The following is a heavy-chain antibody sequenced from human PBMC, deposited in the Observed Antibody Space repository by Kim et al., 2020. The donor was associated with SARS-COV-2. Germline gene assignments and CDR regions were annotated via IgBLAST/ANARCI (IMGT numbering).Heavy chain of an antibody. D-gene: IGHD1-1*01. Sequence: GGSLRLSCAASGFTFSSYSMNWVRQAPGKGLEWVSYISSSSSTIYYADSVKGRFTISRDNAKNSLYLQMNSLRAEDTAVYYCAGGYSDWYFDLWGRGTLVTVSS. V-gene: IGHV3-48*04. CDR2: ISSSSSTI. CDR3: AGGYSDWYFDL. J-gene: IGHJ2*01. CDR1: GFTFSSYS.